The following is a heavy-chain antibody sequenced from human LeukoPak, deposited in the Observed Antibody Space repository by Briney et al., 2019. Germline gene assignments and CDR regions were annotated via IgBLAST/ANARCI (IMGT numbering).Heavy chain of an antibody. V-gene: IGHV3-7*01. CDR2: IKQDGSEK. Sequence: PGGSLRLSCAASGFTFSSYWMSWVRQAPGKGLEWVANIKQDGSEKYYVDSVKGRFTISRDNAKSSLYLQMNSLRAEDSAVYYCARYCTFRTCSGTKFDSWGQGTLVTVSS. CDR3: ARYCTFRTCSGTKFDS. J-gene: IGHJ4*02. CDR1: GFTFSSYW. D-gene: IGHD1-1*01.